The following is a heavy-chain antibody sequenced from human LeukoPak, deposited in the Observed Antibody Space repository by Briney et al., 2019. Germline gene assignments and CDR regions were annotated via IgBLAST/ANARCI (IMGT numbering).Heavy chain of an antibody. Sequence: GGSLRLSCAASGFTFSSYGMHWVRQAPGKGLEWVAFIRYDGSNKYYADSVKGRFTISRDNSKNTLYLQMNSLRAEDTAVYYCARPHSGQWLNYIHAFDIWGQGTMVTVSS. CDR3: ARPHSGQWLNYIHAFDI. CDR2: IRYDGSNK. CDR1: GFTFSSYG. J-gene: IGHJ3*02. D-gene: IGHD6-19*01. V-gene: IGHV3-30*02.